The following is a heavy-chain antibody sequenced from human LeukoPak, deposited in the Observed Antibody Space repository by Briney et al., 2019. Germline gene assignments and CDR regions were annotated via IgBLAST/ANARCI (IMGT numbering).Heavy chain of an antibody. Sequence: SETLSLTCTVSGGSISNYYWSWIRQPAGKGLEWIGRIYAGGTASYNPSLKSRVTMSADMSKNQLSLKPTSVTAADTAVYYCTREPVPWGQGTLVTVSS. V-gene: IGHV4-4*07. J-gene: IGHJ4*02. CDR3: TREPVP. CDR1: GGSISNYY. D-gene: IGHD6-19*01. CDR2: IYAGGTA.